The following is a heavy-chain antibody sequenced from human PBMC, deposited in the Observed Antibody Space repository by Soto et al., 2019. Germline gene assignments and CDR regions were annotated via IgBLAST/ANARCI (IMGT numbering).Heavy chain of an antibody. CDR3: ARGRYYDSSGYYSLDQH. CDR2: IIPIFGTA. CDR1: GGTFSSYA. J-gene: IGHJ1*01. D-gene: IGHD3-22*01. V-gene: IGHV1-69*13. Sequence: GASVKVSCKASGGTFSSYAISWVRQAPGQGLEWMGGIIPIFGTANYAQKFQGRVTITADESTSTAYMELSSLRSEDTAVYYCARGRYYDSSGYYSLDQHWGQGTLVTVSS.